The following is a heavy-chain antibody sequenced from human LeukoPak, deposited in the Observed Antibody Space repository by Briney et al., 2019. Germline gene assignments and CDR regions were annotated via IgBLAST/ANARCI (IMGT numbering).Heavy chain of an antibody. CDR1: GFTFSSYS. Sequence: GGSLRLSCAASGFTFSSYSMNWVRQAPGKGLEGVSSISSSSSYIYYADSVKGRFTISRDNAKNSLYLQMNSLRAEDTAVYYCAKDWRRIVVVGPITRHGNYMDVWGKGTTVTISS. J-gene: IGHJ6*03. CDR2: ISSSSSYI. CDR3: AKDWRRIVVVGPITRHGNYMDV. D-gene: IGHD2-15*01. V-gene: IGHV3-21*01.